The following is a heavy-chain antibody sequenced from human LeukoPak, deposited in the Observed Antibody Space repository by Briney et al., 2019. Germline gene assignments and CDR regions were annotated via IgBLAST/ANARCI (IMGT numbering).Heavy chain of an antibody. Sequence: SETLSLTCAVSGDSISSNNWWSWVRPPPGRGLEWIGEIYHSGSTNYNPSLKSRVTISVDTSKNQFSLKLSSVTAADTAVYYCARQYPVWGSYRYYYYYYMDVWGKGTTVTVSS. CDR3: ARQYPVWGSYRYYYYYYMDV. J-gene: IGHJ6*03. D-gene: IGHD3-16*02. CDR1: GDSISSNNW. CDR2: IYHSGST. V-gene: IGHV4-4*02.